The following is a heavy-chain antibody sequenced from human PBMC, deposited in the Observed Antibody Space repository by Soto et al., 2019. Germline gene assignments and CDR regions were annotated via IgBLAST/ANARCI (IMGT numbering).Heavy chain of an antibody. CDR2: IYSGGST. V-gene: IGHV3-53*01. J-gene: IGHJ4*02. D-gene: IGHD3-22*01. CDR3: ARNYFDSGGGFDY. Sequence: EVQLVESGGGLIQPGGSLRLSCVASGFTVSSNYMSWLRQAPGKGLEWVSVIYSGGSTYYADSVKGRFTISRDNSKNTLYLQMNSLRAEDTAVYYCARNYFDSGGGFDYWGQGTLVTVSS. CDR1: GFTVSSNY.